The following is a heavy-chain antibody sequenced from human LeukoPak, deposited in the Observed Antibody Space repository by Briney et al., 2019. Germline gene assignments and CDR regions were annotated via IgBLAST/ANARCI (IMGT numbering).Heavy chain of an antibody. CDR1: GYTLTELS. J-gene: IGHJ4*02. CDR3: SSGYDSYLDLDY. Sequence: ASVKVSCKVSGYTLTELSMHWVRQAPGKGLEWMGGFDPEDGETIYAQKFQGRVTMTEDTSTDTAYMELSSLRSEDTAVYYCSSGYDSYLDLDYWGQGTLVTVSS. V-gene: IGHV1-24*01. CDR2: FDPEDGET. D-gene: IGHD5-12*01.